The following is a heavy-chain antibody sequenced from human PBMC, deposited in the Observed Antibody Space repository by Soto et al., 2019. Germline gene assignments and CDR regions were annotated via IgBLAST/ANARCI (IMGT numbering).Heavy chain of an antibody. V-gene: IGHV4-31*03. CDR1: GGSISSGGYY. CDR3: ARFPSKEGSYSHLVDY. CDR2: IYYSGST. D-gene: IGHD3-10*01. J-gene: IGHJ4*02. Sequence: QVQLQESGPGLVKPSQTLSLTCTVSGGSISSGGYYWSWIRQHPGKGLEWIGYIYYSGSTYYNPSLKSRVTISVDTSKNQFSLKLSSVTAADTAVYSCARFPSKEGSYSHLVDYWGQGTLVTVSS.